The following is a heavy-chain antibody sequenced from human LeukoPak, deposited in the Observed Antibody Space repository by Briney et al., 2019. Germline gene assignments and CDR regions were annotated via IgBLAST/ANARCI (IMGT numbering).Heavy chain of an antibody. CDR1: GASISSGNNY. J-gene: IGHJ4*02. D-gene: IGHD2-2*01. V-gene: IGHV4-61*02. CDR3: ARDSTEYLGGY. CDR2: IHASGST. Sequence: SQTLSLTCTVSGASISSGNNYWSWIRQPAGKGLEWIGRIHASGSTSYNPSLKSRVTISLDTSKNQFSLRVSSVTAADTALYYCARDSTEYLGGYWGQGTLVTVSS.